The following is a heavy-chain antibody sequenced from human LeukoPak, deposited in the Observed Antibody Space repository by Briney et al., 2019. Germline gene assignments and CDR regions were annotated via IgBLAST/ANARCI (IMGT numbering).Heavy chain of an antibody. CDR3: ARVDYYDSSGSLDY. J-gene: IGHJ4*02. CDR2: IYFSGST. Sequence: SETLSLTCTVSGGSISSGDHYWSWIRQPPGKALEWIGYIYFSGSTNYNPSLKSRVTISVDTSKNQFSLKLNSVTAADTAVYYCARVDYYDSSGSLDYWGQGTLVTVSS. V-gene: IGHV4-61*08. CDR1: GGSISSGDHY. D-gene: IGHD3-22*01.